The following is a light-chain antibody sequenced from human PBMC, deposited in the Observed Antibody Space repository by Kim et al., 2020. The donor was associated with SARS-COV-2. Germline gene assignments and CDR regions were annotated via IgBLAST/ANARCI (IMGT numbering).Light chain of an antibody. CDR1: DSNVGDHG. J-gene: IGLJ1*01. Sequence: GQRVTVSCSGSDSNVGDHGANWYQVLPGTAPKLLMYASNQRPSGVPDRFSGSKSGTSASLTISGLRSDDEAEYYCASWDDRLSGYLFGAGTKVTVL. V-gene: IGLV1-44*01. CDR3: ASWDDRLSGYL. CDR2: ASN.